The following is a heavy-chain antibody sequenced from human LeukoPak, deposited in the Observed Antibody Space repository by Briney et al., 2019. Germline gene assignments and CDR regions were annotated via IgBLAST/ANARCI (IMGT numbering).Heavy chain of an antibody. D-gene: IGHD2-8*01. CDR3: ARVGYCSRGVCYNYDY. CDR1: GYTFTGYY. J-gene: IGHJ4*02. CDR2: INPNTGGT. V-gene: IGHV1-2*02. Sequence: ASVKVSCKASGYTFTGYYMHWVRQAPGQGLEWMGWINPNTGGTNYAQKFKGRVLMTRDTSISTAYLELSSLKSDDTAVYYCARVGYCSRGVCYNYDYWGQGTQVTVSS.